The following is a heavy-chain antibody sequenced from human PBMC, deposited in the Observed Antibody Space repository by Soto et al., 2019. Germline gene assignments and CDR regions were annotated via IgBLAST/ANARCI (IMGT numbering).Heavy chain of an antibody. V-gene: IGHV1-69*01. CDR2: IIPIFGTA. Sequence: QVQLVQSGAEVKKPGSSVKVSCKASGGTFSSYAISWVRQAPGQGLEWMGGIIPIFGTANYAQKFQGRVTITADESTSTAYMELSSLRSEDTAVYYCARAPPRYYYGSGNKPGYGMDVWGQGTTVTVSS. CDR3: ARAPPRYYYGSGNKPGYGMDV. CDR1: GGTFSSYA. J-gene: IGHJ6*02. D-gene: IGHD3-10*01.